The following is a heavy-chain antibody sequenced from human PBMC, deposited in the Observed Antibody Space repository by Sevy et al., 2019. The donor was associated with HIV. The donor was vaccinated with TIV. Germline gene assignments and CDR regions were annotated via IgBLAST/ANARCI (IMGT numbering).Heavy chain of an antibody. CDR2: ISVSGGRS. Sequence: GGSLRLSCAASGFIFTNFAMSWVRQAPGKGLEWVSGISVSGGRSYYADSVRGRFTISRDNSKNTLDLQMNSLRAEDTAVYYCAKGPYSGYDSNYFASWGQGTLVTVSS. V-gene: IGHV3-23*01. J-gene: IGHJ4*02. D-gene: IGHD5-12*01. CDR1: GFIFTNFA. CDR3: AKGPYSGYDSNYFAS.